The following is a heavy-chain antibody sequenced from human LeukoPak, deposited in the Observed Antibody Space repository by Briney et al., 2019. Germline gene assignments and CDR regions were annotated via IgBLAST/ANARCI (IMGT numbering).Heavy chain of an antibody. CDR2: ISGSGGST. Sequence: PGGSLRLSCAASGFTFSSYAMSWVRQAPGKGLEWVSAISGSGGSTYYADSVKGRFTISRDNSKNTLYLQMNSLRAEDTAVYYCAKGYRRDGYSGVFDYWGQGTLVTVSS. CDR1: GFTFSSYA. V-gene: IGHV3-23*01. CDR3: AKGYRRDGYSGVFDY. J-gene: IGHJ4*02. D-gene: IGHD5-24*01.